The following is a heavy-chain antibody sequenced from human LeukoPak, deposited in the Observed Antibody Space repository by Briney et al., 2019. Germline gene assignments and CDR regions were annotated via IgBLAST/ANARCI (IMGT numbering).Heavy chain of an antibody. CDR1: GFTFDDYA. CDR3: AKDYAGTYYDYVWGSYRDNYFDY. CDR2: ISGDGGST. V-gene: IGHV3-43*02. Sequence: GGSLRLSCAASGFTFDDYAMHWVRQAPGKGLDWVSLISGDGGSTYYADSVKGRFTISRDNSKKSLYLQMNSLRTEDTALYYCAKDYAGTYYDYVWGSYRDNYFDYWGQGTLVTVSS. D-gene: IGHD3-16*02. J-gene: IGHJ4*02.